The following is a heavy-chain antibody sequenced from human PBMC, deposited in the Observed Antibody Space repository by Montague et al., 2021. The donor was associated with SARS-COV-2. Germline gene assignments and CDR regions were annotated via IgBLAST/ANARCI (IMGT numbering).Heavy chain of an antibody. CDR1: GFTFDDSA. CDR2: ISWNSGSI. CDR3: AKAHYYDSSGYDN. Sequence: SLSLSFSASGFTFDDSAMHWVRQAPGKGLGWVSGISWNSGSIGHADSVKGRFTISRDNAKNSLYLQTNSLRAEDTALYYCAKAHYYDSSGYDNWGQGTLVTVSS. D-gene: IGHD3-22*01. V-gene: IGHV3-9*01. J-gene: IGHJ4*02.